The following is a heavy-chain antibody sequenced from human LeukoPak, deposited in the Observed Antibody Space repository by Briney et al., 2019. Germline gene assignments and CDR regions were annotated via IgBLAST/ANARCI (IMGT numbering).Heavy chain of an antibody. J-gene: IGHJ4*02. D-gene: IGHD6-19*01. CDR2: ISYDGSNK. Sequence: PWRSLRLSCAASGVTFSSYAMYWVRQAPGKGLDWVAVISYDGSNKYYADSVKGRFTISRDNSKNTLYLQMNSLRAEDTAMYFCATGYSAWSFGYWGQGTLVTVSS. CDR3: ATGYSAWSFGY. CDR1: GVTFSSYA. V-gene: IGHV3-30-3*01.